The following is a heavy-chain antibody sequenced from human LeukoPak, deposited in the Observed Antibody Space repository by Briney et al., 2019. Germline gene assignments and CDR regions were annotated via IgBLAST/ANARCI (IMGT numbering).Heavy chain of an antibody. Sequence: GESLQISCKASGYSFTTDWIGWVRQMPGKDLEWMGMFYPGDSDTRYSPSFQGQVSISADKSISTAYLQWSSLKASDTAMYYCARRRFNYDSSGYYPFDYWGQGTLVTVSS. CDR1: GYSFTTDW. CDR3: ARRRFNYDSSGYYPFDY. CDR2: FYPGDSDT. D-gene: IGHD3-22*01. V-gene: IGHV5-51*01. J-gene: IGHJ4*02.